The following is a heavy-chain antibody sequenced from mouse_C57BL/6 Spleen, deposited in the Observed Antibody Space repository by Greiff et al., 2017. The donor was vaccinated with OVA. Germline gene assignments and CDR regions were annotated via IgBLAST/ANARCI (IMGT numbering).Heavy chain of an antibody. CDR1: GYTFTSSW. Sequence: QVQLKQPGPELVRPGSSVKLSCKASGYTFTSSWMHWVKQRPIKGLEWIGNIYPSDSETHYNQKFKDKATLTVDKSSSTAYMQLSSLTSEAVAVYYCARSPWGYFDYWGQGTTLTVSS. V-gene: IGHV1-52*01. CDR2: IYPSDSET. J-gene: IGHJ2*01. D-gene: IGHD4-1*01. CDR3: ARSPWGYFDY.